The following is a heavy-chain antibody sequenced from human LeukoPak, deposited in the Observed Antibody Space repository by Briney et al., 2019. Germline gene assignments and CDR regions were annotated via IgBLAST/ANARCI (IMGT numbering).Heavy chain of an antibody. D-gene: IGHD3-10*01. CDR2: INHSGST. Sequence: SETLSLTCAVYGGSFSGYYWSWIRQPPGKGLEWIGEINHSGSTNYNPSLKSRVTISVDTSENQFSLKLSSVTAADTAVYYCASPGDHHYYSSGRGLVDVWGQGTTVTVSS. CDR3: ASPGDHHYYSSGRGLVDV. V-gene: IGHV4-34*01. J-gene: IGHJ6*02. CDR1: GGSFSGYY.